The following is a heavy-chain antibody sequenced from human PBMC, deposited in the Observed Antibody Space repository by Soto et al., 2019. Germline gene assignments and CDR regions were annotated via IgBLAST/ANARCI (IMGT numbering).Heavy chain of an antibody. Sequence: PSETLSVTCTVSIGSINIFYWSWIGQPAGKGLEWIGRIHSSGTTNYNPSLKSRVTMSVDTSRNQFSLKLTSVTAADTAVYYCARDRIIGTSYSDYWGQGVMVTVSS. D-gene: IGHD1-7*01. J-gene: IGHJ4*02. V-gene: IGHV4-4*07. CDR1: IGSINIFY. CDR3: ARDRIIGTSYSDY. CDR2: IHSSGTT.